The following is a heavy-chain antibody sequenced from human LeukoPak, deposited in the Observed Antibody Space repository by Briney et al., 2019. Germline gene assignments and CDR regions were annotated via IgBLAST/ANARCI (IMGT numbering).Heavy chain of an antibody. CDR3: ARGRPPDSYSGWYLFDP. Sequence: PGGSLRLSCAASGFTFNTYAMSWVRQPPGKGLEWIGEIDPPGSTTYNPSLKSRVTMSVDTSKNQFSLKLSFVTAADTAVYYCARGRPPDSYSGWYLFDPWGQGTLVTVSS. D-gene: IGHD6-19*01. J-gene: IGHJ5*02. CDR2: IDPPGST. V-gene: IGHV4-34*01. CDR1: GFTFNTYA.